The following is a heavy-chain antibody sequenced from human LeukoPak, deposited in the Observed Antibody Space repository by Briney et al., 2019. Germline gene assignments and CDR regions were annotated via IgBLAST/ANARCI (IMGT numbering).Heavy chain of an antibody. CDR3: ARQSLVGGSGSYFPRH. CDR2: IYPADSET. D-gene: IGHD3-10*01. Sequence: GESLKISCRVSGYAFASYWIGWVRQVPGKGLEWMGIIYPADSETKSSPSFQGQVIISADKSINTAYLQWSSLKASDTAMYYCARQSLVGGSGSYFPRHWGQGTLVTVSS. J-gene: IGHJ4*02. V-gene: IGHV5-51*01. CDR1: GYAFASYW.